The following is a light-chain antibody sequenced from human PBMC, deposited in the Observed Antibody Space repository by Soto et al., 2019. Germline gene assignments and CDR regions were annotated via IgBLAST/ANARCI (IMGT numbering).Light chain of an antibody. CDR3: HLYGTSPQT. CDR2: DAS. Sequence: EIVLTQSPGALSLSPGESATLSCRASQSVSDTHVAWYQQRPGQAPRLLIYDASRRDIGVPDRFIGSGSATDFTLTISGLEPEDFAVYFCHLYGTSPQTFGQGTKVEIK. CDR1: QSVSDTH. V-gene: IGKV3-20*01. J-gene: IGKJ1*01.